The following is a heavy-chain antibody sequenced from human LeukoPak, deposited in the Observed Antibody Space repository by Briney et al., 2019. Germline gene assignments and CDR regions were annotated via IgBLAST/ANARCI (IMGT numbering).Heavy chain of an antibody. CDR2: MNPNSGNT. Sequence: GASVKVSCKASGYTFTSYDINWVRQATGQGLEWMGWMNPNSGNTGYAQKFQGRVTMTRNTSISTAYMELSSLRSEDTAVYYCARDGGLVVPAAIGSTPVIGNVFDIWGQGTMVTVSS. CDR3: ARDGGLVVPAAIGSTPVIGNVFDI. CDR1: GYTFTSYD. V-gene: IGHV1-8*01. D-gene: IGHD2-2*01. J-gene: IGHJ3*02.